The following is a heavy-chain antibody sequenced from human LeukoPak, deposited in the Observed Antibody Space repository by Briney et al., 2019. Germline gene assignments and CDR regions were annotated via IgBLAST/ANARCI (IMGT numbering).Heavy chain of an antibody. J-gene: IGHJ4*02. Sequence: PGGSLRLSCAASGFTFSNAWMSWVRQAPGKGLEWVSAISGSGGSTYYADSVKGRFTISRDNSKNTLYLQMNSLRAEDTAVYYCAKDLRYDYIPFDYWGQGTLVTVSS. D-gene: IGHD4-11*01. CDR1: GFTFSNAW. V-gene: IGHV3-23*01. CDR2: ISGSGGST. CDR3: AKDLRYDYIPFDY.